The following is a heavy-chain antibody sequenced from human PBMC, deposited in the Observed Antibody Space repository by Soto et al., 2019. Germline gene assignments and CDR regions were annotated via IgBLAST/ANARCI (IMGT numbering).Heavy chain of an antibody. CDR3: ARHTSFGGVINWFDP. Sequence: PSLTCTVSGGSISSYYWSWIRQPPGKGLEWIGYIYYSGSTNYNPSLKSRVTISVDTSKNQFSLKLGSVTAADTAVYYCARHTSFGGVINWFDPWGQGTLVTVSS. CDR2: IYYSGST. J-gene: IGHJ5*02. CDR1: GGSISSYY. D-gene: IGHD3-16*01. V-gene: IGHV4-59*08.